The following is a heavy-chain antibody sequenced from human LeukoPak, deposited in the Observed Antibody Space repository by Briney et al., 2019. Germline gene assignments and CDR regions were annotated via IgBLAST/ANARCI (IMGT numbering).Heavy chain of an antibody. J-gene: IGHJ4*02. V-gene: IGHV3-23*01. CDR1: GFPFSSYA. CDR3: AKAPDSGAKGYYFDY. D-gene: IGHD1-14*01. Sequence: GGSLTLSCAASGFPFSSYAMSWVRQAPGKGLEWVSAISGSGGSTYYADSVKGRFTISRDNSKDTLYLQMNSRRAEDTAVYYCAKAPDSGAKGYYFDYWGQGTLVTVSS. CDR2: ISGSGGST.